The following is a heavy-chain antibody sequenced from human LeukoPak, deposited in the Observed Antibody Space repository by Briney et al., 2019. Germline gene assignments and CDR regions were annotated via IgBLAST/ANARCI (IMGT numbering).Heavy chain of an antibody. CDR3: TKDMEWGMDV. J-gene: IGHJ6*02. CDR2: IGWDGTNI. D-gene: IGHD3-3*01. Sequence: GGSLRLSCAASGFTFDRHTMHWVRQPPGKGPEWVSLIGWDGTNIDYADSVKGRFTISRDNSKNFVYLQMHSLRTEDTALYYCTKDMEWGMDVWGQGTTVTVSS. V-gene: IGHV3-43*01. CDR1: GFTFDRHT.